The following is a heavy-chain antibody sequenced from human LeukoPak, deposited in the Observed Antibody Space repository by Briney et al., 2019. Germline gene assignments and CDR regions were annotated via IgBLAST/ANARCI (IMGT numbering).Heavy chain of an antibody. D-gene: IGHD2-15*01. CDR1: GGSFSGYY. V-gene: IGHV4-34*01. J-gene: IGHJ4*02. Sequence: PSETLSLTCAVYGGSFSGYYWSWIRQPPGKGLEWIGEINHSGSTNYNPSLKSRVTISVDTSKSQFSLKLSSVTAADTAVYYCARGGLYCSGGSCYRPHDYWGQGTLVTVSS. CDR3: ARGGLYCSGGSCYRPHDY. CDR2: INHSGST.